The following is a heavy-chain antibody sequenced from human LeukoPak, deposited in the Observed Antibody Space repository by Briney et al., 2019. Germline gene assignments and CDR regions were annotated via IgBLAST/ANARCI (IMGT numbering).Heavy chain of an antibody. V-gene: IGHV3-11*04. CDR1: GFTFSDYY. J-gene: IGHJ3*02. CDR2: ISSSGSTI. Sequence: PRGSLRLSCAASGFTFSDYYMSWIRQAPGKGLEWVSYISSSGSTIYYADSVKGRFTISRDNAKNSLYLQMNSLRAEDTAVYYCASPTTDYDYVWGSYRVDAFDIWGQGTMVTVSS. CDR3: ASPTTDYDYVWGSYRVDAFDI. D-gene: IGHD3-16*02.